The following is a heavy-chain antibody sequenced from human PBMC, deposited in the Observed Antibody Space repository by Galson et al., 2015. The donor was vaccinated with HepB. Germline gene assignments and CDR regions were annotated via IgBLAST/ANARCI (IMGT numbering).Heavy chain of an antibody. CDR1: GYTFTSYC. CDR2: INPSGGST. CDR3: ARELMPDYDYVWGSYRSQYGMDV. J-gene: IGHJ6*02. V-gene: IGHV1-46*04. Sequence: CKASGYTFTSYCMHWVRQAPGQGLEWMGIINPSGGSTSYAQKLQGRVTMTRDTSTSTVYMELSSLRSEDTAVYYCARELMPDYDYVWGSYRSQYGMDVWGQGTTVTVSS. D-gene: IGHD3-16*02.